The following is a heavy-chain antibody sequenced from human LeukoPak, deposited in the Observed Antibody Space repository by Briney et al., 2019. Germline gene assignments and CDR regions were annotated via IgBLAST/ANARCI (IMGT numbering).Heavy chain of an antibody. Sequence: PSETLSLTCAVYGGSFSGYYWSWIRHPPGKGLEWIGEINHSGSTNYNPSLKRRVAISVDTSKKQLSPKLSSVTAADTAVYYCARGSPIQLWADAFDIWGQGTMVTVSS. CDR2: INHSGST. D-gene: IGHD5-18*01. CDR3: ARGSPIQLWADAFDI. J-gene: IGHJ3*02. CDR1: GGSFSGYY. V-gene: IGHV4-34*01.